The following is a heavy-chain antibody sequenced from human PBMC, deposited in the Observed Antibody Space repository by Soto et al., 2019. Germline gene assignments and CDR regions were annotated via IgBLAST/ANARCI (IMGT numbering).Heavy chain of an antibody. J-gene: IGHJ3*02. Sequence: QVQLVESGGGVVQPGMSLRLSCAASGFNFKTHAVQWVRQAPVKGLEWVALISYDGSNKYHADSVKGRFIISRDNSKNTLSLQTNSLRPEDTAAYFCARGSSTVTTIGFDIWGQGTMVTVSS. CDR3: ARGSSTVTTIGFDI. CDR1: GFNFKTHA. V-gene: IGHV3-30-3*01. D-gene: IGHD4-17*01. CDR2: ISYDGSNK.